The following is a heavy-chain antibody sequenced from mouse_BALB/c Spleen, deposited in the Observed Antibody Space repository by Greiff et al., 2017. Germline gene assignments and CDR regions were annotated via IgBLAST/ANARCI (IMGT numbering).Heavy chain of an antibody. Sequence: QVQLQQSGAELARPGASVKMSCKASGYTFTSYTMHWVKQRPGQGLEWIGYINPSSGYTNYNQKFKDKATLTADKSSSTAYMQLSSLTSEDSAVYYCARSGSAPLQSHYWGQGTTLTVSS. CDR1: GYTFTSYT. J-gene: IGHJ2*01. CDR3: ARSGSAPLQSHY. V-gene: IGHV1-4*01. CDR2: INPSSGYT. D-gene: IGHD2-10*01.